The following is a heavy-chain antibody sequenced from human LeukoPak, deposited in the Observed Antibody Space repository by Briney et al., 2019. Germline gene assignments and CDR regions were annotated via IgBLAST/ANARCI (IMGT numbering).Heavy chain of an antibody. CDR3: AKDLGHCCRTICYAYFDY. CDR2: VSGSGGST. V-gene: IGHV3-23*01. Sequence: GGSLRLSCAASGFTFSNYAMSWVRQAPGKGLEWVSGVSGSGGSTYYADSVKGGFAISRDNTKNSLYLQIISLRAEDTAVYYCAKDLGHCCRTICYAYFDYWGQGTLVTVSS. D-gene: IGHD2-2*01. CDR1: GFTFSNYA. J-gene: IGHJ4*02.